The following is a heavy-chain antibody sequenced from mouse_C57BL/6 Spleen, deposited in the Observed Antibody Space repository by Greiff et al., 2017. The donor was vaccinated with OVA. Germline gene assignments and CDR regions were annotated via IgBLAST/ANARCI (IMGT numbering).Heavy chain of an antibody. J-gene: IGHJ2*01. Sequence: VQLQQPGAELVKPGASVKLSCKASGYTFTSYWMHWVKQRPGQGLEWIGMIHPNSGSTNYNEKFKSKATLTVDKSSSTAYMQLSSLTSEDSAVYYCARGVLGRSYCDDWGQGTTRTVSS. CDR3: ARGVLGRSYCDD. D-gene: IGHD4-1*01. CDR2: IHPNSGST. V-gene: IGHV1-64*01. CDR1: GYTFTSYW.